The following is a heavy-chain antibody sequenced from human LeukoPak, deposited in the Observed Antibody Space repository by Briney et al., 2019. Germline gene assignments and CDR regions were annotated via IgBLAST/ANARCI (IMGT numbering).Heavy chain of an antibody. D-gene: IGHD3-22*01. CDR1: GFTFISYE. V-gene: IGHV3-48*03. J-gene: IGHJ4*02. CDR3: ARNDYDSSGYYDY. CDR2: ISSSGSTI. Sequence: PGGSLRLSCAASGFTFISYEMNWVRQAPGKGLEWVSYISSSGSTIYYADSVKGRFTISRDNAKNSLYLQMNSLRAEDTAVYYCARNDYDSSGYYDYWGQGTLVTVSS.